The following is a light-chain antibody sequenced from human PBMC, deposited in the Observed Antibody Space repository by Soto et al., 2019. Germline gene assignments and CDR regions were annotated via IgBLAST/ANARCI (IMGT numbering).Light chain of an antibody. CDR1: QSVSGY. CDR3: QQYNDWPPWT. CDR2: DAS. V-gene: IGKV3-11*01. J-gene: IGKJ1*01. Sequence: EIVLTQSPATLSLSPGERATLSCMASQSVSGYLAWYQQKPGQAPRLLIYDASNRATGIPARFSGSGSGTEFTLTISSLQSEDFALYYCQQYNDWPPWTFGQGTKVDIK.